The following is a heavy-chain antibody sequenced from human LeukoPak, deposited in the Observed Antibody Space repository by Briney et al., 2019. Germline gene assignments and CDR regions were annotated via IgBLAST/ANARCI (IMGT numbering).Heavy chain of an antibody. CDR2: ISGSGGST. J-gene: IGHJ4*02. CDR3: ARDEGYEPETYFDY. CDR1: GFTFSSYA. Sequence: GGSLRLSCAASGFTFSSYAMSWVRQAPGKGLEWASAISGSGGSTYYADSVKGRFTISRDNSKNTLYLQMNSLRAEDTAAYYCARDEGYEPETYFDYWGQGTLVTVSS. D-gene: IGHD2-2*01. V-gene: IGHV3-23*01.